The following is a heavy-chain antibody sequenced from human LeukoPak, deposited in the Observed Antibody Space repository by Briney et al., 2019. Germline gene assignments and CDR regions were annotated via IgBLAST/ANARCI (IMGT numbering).Heavy chain of an antibody. Sequence: GGSLRLSCAASGFTFSSYWMHWVRQAPGKGPVWVSSMNSDESTTTYADSVKGRFTISRDNANNTLYLQMNSLRVEDTAVYYCARGSKCSSSWYIAYWGQGTLVTVSS. CDR2: MNSDESTT. CDR1: GFTFSSYW. J-gene: IGHJ4*01. CDR3: ARGSKCSSSWYIAY. V-gene: IGHV3-74*01. D-gene: IGHD6-13*01.